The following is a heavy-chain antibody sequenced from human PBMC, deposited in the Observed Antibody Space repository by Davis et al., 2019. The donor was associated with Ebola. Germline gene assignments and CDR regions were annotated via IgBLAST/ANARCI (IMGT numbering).Heavy chain of an antibody. V-gene: IGHV3-23*01. CDR1: GFTFSSYA. CDR3: AKDQTPYYYDSSGYFDY. CDR2: ISGSGGST. D-gene: IGHD3-22*01. Sequence: PGGSLRLSCAASGFTFSSYAMSWVRQAPGKGLEWVSAISGSGGSTYYADSVKGRFTISRDNSKNTLYLQMNSLRAEDTAVYYCAKDQTPYYYDSSGYFDYWGQGTLVTVSS. J-gene: IGHJ4*02.